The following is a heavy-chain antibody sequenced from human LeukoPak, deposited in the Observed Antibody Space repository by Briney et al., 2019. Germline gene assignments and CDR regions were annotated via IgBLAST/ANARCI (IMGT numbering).Heavy chain of an antibody. CDR1: GYTFTSYY. V-gene: IGHV1-46*03. D-gene: IGHD3-22*01. Sequence: ASVKVSCKASGYTFTSYYMHWVRQAPGQGLEWMGIINPRGGSTSYAQKFQGRVTMTRDTSTSTVYMELSSLRSEDTAVYYCAARRDYYDSSGYLPLDYWGQGTLVTVSS. CDR2: INPRGGST. J-gene: IGHJ4*02. CDR3: AARRDYYDSSGYLPLDY.